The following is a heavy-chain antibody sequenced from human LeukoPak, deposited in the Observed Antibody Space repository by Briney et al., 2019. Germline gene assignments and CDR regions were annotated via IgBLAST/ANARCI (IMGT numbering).Heavy chain of an antibody. CDR3: TRSWIQLWTPDFAH. CDR2: INPNSGGT. V-gene: IGHV1-2*06. D-gene: IGHD5-18*01. J-gene: IGHJ4*02. Sequence: ASVKVSCKASGYTFSGHYLHWVRQAPGQGLEWMGRINPNSGGTKYAQKFQNRVTMTSDTSVSTAYMELNGLRSDDTAIYYCTRSWIQLWTPDFAHWGQGTLVTVSS. CDR1: GYTFSGHY.